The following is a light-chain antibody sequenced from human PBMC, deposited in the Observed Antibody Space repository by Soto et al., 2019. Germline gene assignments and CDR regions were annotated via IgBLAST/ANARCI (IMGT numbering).Light chain of an antibody. J-gene: IGLJ2*01. Sequence: QSVLTQPASVSGSPGQSITISCTGTSSDVGAYNFVSWHQHHPGKAPKLMISGVTNRPSGISDRFSGSKSGNTASLTISGLQADDEADYYCTSYTTRSKSVLFGGGTKVTVL. CDR3: TSYTTRSKSVL. V-gene: IGLV2-14*01. CDR1: SSDVGAYNF. CDR2: GVT.